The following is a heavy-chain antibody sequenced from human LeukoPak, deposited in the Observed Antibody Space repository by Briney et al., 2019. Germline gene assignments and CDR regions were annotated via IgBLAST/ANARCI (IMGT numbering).Heavy chain of an antibody. D-gene: IGHD4-17*01. CDR2: ISYHGDDK. Sequence: GGSLRLSCAASGFTFSTYALHWVRQAPGKGLEWVAVISYHGDDKYYADSVKGRFTISRDNSKNTLYLQLSSLRADDTAVYHCAKERDGDYVRYTHYWGQGTLVTVSS. J-gene: IGHJ4*02. CDR3: AKERDGDYVRYTHY. CDR1: GFTFSTYA. V-gene: IGHV3-30*04.